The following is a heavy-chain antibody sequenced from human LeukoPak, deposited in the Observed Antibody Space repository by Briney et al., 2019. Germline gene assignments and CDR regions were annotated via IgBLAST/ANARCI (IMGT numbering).Heavy chain of an antibody. CDR2: ISSSSSTI. J-gene: IGHJ5*02. CDR1: GFTFSSYW. Sequence: TGGSLRLSCAASGFTFSSYWMSWVRQAPGKGLEWVSYISSSSSTIYYADSVKGRFTISRDNAKNSLYLQMNSLRAEDTAVYYCARLYDFWSGYLIFDPWGQGTLVTVSS. D-gene: IGHD3-3*01. CDR3: ARLYDFWSGYLIFDP. V-gene: IGHV3-48*01.